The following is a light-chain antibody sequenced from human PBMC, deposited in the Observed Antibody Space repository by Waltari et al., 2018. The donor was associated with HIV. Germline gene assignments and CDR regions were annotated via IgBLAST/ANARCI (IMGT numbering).Light chain of an antibody. V-gene: IGKV1-39*01. J-gene: IGKJ2*01. CDR3: QQSYRIPYT. CDR2: TTS. Sequence: DIQMTQSPSPLSASLGGRVTIACRASQNITTFLNWYQQRPGRAPELLIYTTSNLQSGVPSRFRGSGSGTKFVLTITNVQPEDLATYSCQQSYRIPYTFGQGTKVHI. CDR1: QNITTF.